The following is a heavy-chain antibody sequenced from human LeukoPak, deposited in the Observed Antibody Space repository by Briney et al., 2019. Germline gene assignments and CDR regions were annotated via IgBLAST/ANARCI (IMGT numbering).Heavy chain of an antibody. J-gene: IGHJ5*02. CDR3: ARVRAINTWFDP. CDR2: IYYCGST. Sequence: TQSLTCTVSGGSISSGCHYGNWIRQHPVKGLEWIGSIYYCGSTCSNPSLQSQLALSIDTSKNQLYLKLHSVTAADTGLYNFARVRAINTWFDPWGQGTLVTVSS. D-gene: IGHD3-10*01. CDR1: GGSISSGCHY. V-gene: IGHV4-31*01.